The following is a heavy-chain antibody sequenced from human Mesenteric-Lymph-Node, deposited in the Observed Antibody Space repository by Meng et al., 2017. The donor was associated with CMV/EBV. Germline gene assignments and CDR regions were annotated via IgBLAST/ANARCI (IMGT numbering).Heavy chain of an antibody. J-gene: IGHJ6*02. V-gene: IGHV3-7*01. CDR3: ASTYSSSWYYYYGMDV. Sequence: GGSLRLSCAASGFTFSSYWMSWARQAPGKGLEWVANIKQDGSEKYYVDSVKGRFTISRDSAENSLYLQMNSLGAEDTAVYYCASTYSSSWYYYYGMDVWGQGTTVTVSS. CDR1: GFTFSSYW. D-gene: IGHD6-13*01. CDR2: IKQDGSEK.